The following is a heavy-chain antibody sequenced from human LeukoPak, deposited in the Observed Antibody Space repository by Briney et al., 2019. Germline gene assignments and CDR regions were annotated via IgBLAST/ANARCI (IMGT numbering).Heavy chain of an antibody. J-gene: IGHJ5*02. D-gene: IGHD4-23*01. CDR2: ISGSGGST. V-gene: IGHV3-23*01. CDR1: GFTFSSYA. CDR3: ARDRATVVTPYWFDP. Sequence: PGGSLRLSCAASGFTFSSYAMSWVRQAAGKGLEWVSVISGSGGSTYYADSVKGRFTISRDNAKNSLYLQMNSLRAEDTAVYYCARDRATVVTPYWFDPWGQGTLVTVSS.